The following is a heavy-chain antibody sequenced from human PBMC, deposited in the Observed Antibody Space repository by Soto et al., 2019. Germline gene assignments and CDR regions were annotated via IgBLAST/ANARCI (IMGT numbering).Heavy chain of an antibody. CDR3: AKDEAAAGEFDY. CDR2: XXXXGGST. Sequence: EVQLLESGGGLVQPGGSLRLSCAASGFTFSSYAMSWVXQAPGKGLXXXXXXXXXGGSTYYADSVKGRFTISRDNSKNTLYLQMNSLRAEDTAVYYCAKDEAAAGEFDYWGQGTLVTVSS. V-gene: IGHV3-23*01. D-gene: IGHD6-13*01. CDR1: GFTFSSYA. J-gene: IGHJ4*02.